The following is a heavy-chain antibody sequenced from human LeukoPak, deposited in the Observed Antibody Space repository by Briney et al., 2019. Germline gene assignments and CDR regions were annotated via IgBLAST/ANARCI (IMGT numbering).Heavy chain of an antibody. D-gene: IGHD3-3*01. V-gene: IGHV3-48*01. Sequence: GGSLRLSCAASGFTFSSYSMNWVRQAPGKGLEWVSYISSSSTIYYADSVKGRFTISRDNAKNSLYLQMNSLRAEDTAVYYCARAYDFWSGYDPEGAFDIWGQGTMVTVSS. J-gene: IGHJ3*02. CDR2: ISSSSTI. CDR3: ARAYDFWSGYDPEGAFDI. CDR1: GFTFSSYS.